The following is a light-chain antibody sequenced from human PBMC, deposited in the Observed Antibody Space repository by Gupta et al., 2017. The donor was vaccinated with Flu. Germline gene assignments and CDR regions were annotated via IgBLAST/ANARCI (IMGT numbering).Light chain of an antibody. CDR3: SSEAGSNNVL. CDR1: SSDVGGDNY. CDR2: EVT. J-gene: IGLJ2*01. V-gene: IGLV2-8*01. Sequence: SALTQHPSASGPPGQSVAITGTGTSSDVGGDNYVAWYQQHPGKAPKLMIYEVTKRPSGVPDRFSGSKSGTTAALTISGLQAENEADYYCSSEAGSNNVLFGGGTKLTVL.